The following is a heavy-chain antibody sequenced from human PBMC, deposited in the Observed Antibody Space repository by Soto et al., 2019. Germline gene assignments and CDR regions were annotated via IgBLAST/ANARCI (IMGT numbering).Heavy chain of an antibody. CDR2: INPSGGST. Sequence: QVQLVQSGAEVKKPGASVKISCKASGYTFTSYYMHWVRQAPGQGLEWMGIINPSGGSTNYAQKLQDRVSMTRATSTSTVYMELNSLRSEDTAVYYCARPPYPGCINAVCYPLDYWGQGTLVTVSS. J-gene: IGHJ4*02. V-gene: IGHV1-46*01. CDR1: GYTFTSYY. CDR3: ARPPYPGCINAVCYPLDY. D-gene: IGHD2-8*01.